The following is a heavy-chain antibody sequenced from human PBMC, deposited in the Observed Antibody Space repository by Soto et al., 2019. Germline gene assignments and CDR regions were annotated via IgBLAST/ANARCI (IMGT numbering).Heavy chain of an antibody. CDR2: VKEDGSEL. CDR3: ARDIGFDYVN. CDR1: GFNVMSYW. J-gene: IGHJ4*02. Sequence: GSLRLSCAVSGFNVMSYWMSWVRQAPGKGLEWVASVKEDGSELYYLHSVRGRFSISRDSAGNALHLTMNYLSAEDTGVYFCARDIGFDYVNWGQGTLVTVSS. V-gene: IGHV3-7*01. D-gene: IGHD3-16*01.